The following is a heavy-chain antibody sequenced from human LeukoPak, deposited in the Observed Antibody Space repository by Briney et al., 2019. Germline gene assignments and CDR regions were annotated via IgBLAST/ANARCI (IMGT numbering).Heavy chain of an antibody. CDR3: ARGVVIAPLTFDY. D-gene: IGHD2-21*01. CDR1: GESIRGFY. Sequence: SETLSLTCTVSGESIRGFYWTWIRQPPGKGLEWIGYIFYSGSTNYNPSLKSRVTISVDTSKNQFSLKLSPVTAADTAVYYCARGVVIAPLTFDYWGQGTLVTVSS. J-gene: IGHJ4*02. CDR2: IFYSGST. V-gene: IGHV4-59*01.